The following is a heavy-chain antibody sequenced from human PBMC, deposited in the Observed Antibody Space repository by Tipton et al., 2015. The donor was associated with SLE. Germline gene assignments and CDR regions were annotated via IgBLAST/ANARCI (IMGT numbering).Heavy chain of an antibody. V-gene: IGHV4-61*01. J-gene: IGHJ3*02. D-gene: IGHD1-26*01. CDR3: AREVGATHHDAFDI. CDR1: DYSISSGYY. CDR2: IYYSGST. Sequence: TLSLTCTVSDYSISSGYYWGWIRQPPGKGLEWIGYIYYSGSTNYNPSLKSRVTISVDTSKNQFSLKLSSVTAADTAVYYCAREVGATHHDAFDIWGQGTMVTVSS.